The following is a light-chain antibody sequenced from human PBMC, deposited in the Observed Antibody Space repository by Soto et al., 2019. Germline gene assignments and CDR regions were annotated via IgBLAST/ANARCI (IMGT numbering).Light chain of an antibody. J-gene: IGKJ5*01. CDR1: QDINNY. CDR3: QQFGDLTFI. V-gene: IGKV1-33*01. Sequence: DIKMTQSPSSLSASVGDRVTITCQASQDINNYLNWYQQKPGKAPRLLIYDASDLEAGVPSRFSGSGYGTDFTLTISNLQPEDIATYYCQQFGDLTFIFGQGTRLEIK. CDR2: DAS.